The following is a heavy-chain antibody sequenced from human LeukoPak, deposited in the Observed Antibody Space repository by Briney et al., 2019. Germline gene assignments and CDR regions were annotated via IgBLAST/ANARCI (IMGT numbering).Heavy chain of an antibody. D-gene: IGHD2-2*01. Sequence: GGSLRLSCAACGFTFSSYGMHWVRQAPGKGLEWVAFIRYDGSNKYYADSVKGRFTISRDNSKNTLYLQMNSLRAEDTAVYYCAKDLFGYCSSTSCYPHNWLDPWGQGTLVTVSS. J-gene: IGHJ5*02. V-gene: IGHV3-30*02. CDR3: AKDLFGYCSSTSCYPHNWLDP. CDR1: GFTFSSYG. CDR2: IRYDGSNK.